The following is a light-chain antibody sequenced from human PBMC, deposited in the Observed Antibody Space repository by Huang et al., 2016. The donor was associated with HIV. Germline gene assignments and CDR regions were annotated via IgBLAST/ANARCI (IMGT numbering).Light chain of an antibody. J-gene: IGKJ3*01. CDR3: QEYNDWPIT. V-gene: IGKV3-15*01. Sequence: EIVMTQSPGTLSVSPGERASLSCRASQSVGTYLAWYQQKPGQAPRLLIYGASTRASGGPARFTGSGSGTEFTLTISSLQSEDFAVYYCQEYNDWPITFGPGTKVDIK. CDR2: GAS. CDR1: QSVGTY.